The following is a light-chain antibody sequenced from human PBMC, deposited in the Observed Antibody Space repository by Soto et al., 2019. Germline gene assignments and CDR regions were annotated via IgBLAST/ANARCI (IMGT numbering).Light chain of an antibody. CDR1: SSDVGKYNL. Sequence: QAVLTQPASVSGSPGQSITISCAGSSSDVGKYNLVSWYQQHPGKAPKLMIYATNKRPSVVPERISGSKSGNTASLTVSGLQAEDEADYYCSSYAGSSNLVVFGGGTKLTVL. J-gene: IGLJ2*01. V-gene: IGLV2-14*02. CDR3: SSYAGSSNLVV. CDR2: ATN.